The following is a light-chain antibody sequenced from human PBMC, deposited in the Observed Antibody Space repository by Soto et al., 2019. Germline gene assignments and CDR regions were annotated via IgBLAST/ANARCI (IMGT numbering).Light chain of an antibody. CDR3: QQYDNWPRT. CDR2: GAS. J-gene: IGKJ1*01. Sequence: EIVMTQSPATLSVSPGERATLSCRASQSVSSNLAWYQQKPGQAPRLLIYGASTRATGIPARFSGSGSKTEFTLTISSLQSEDFAVYYCQQYDNWPRTFGHGTKVDIK. CDR1: QSVSSN. V-gene: IGKV3D-15*01.